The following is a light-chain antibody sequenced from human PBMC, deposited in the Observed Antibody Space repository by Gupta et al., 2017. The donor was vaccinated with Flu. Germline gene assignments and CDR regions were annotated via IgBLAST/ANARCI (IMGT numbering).Light chain of an antibody. CDR1: QSILYSSNNKNN. CDR2: CSS. V-gene: IGKV4-1*01. CDR3: HQYYNTPRT. Sequence: SLGERATINCTSSQSILYSSNNKNNVAWFQQTPRQPPMLLIFCSSTRESGVPDLFSGGGSGADFTLTISSVQAEDGAFYCCHQYYNTPRTFGQGTKVEIK. J-gene: IGKJ1*01.